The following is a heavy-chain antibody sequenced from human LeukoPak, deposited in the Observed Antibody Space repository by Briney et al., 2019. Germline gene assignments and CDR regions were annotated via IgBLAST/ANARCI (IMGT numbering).Heavy chain of an antibody. D-gene: IGHD3-16*02. Sequence: ASVKVSCKASGYTFTGYYMHWVRQAPGQGLEWMGWINPNSGGTNYAQKFQGRVTMTRDTSISTAYMELSRLRSDDTAVYYCARVWKTFIGFDPWGQGTLVTVSS. CDR2: INPNSGGT. CDR3: ARVWKTFIGFDP. J-gene: IGHJ5*02. V-gene: IGHV1-2*02. CDR1: GYTFTGYY.